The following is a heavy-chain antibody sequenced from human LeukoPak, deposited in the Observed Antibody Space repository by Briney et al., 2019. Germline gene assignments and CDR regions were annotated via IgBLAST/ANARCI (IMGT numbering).Heavy chain of an antibody. J-gene: IGHJ4*02. D-gene: IGHD3-3*01. CDR2: INPSGGST. CDR1: GGTFSSYA. Sequence: ASVKVSCKASGGTFSSYAISWVRQAPGQGLEWMGIINPSGGSTSYAQKFQGRVTMTRDTSTSTVYMELSSLRSEDTAVCYCARGGRYDFWSGYYLDYWGQGTLVTVSS. V-gene: IGHV1-46*01. CDR3: ARGGRYDFWSGYYLDY.